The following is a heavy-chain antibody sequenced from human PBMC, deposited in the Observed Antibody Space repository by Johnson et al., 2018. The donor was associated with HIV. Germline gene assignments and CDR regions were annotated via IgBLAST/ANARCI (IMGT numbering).Heavy chain of an antibody. CDR1: GFTFSDYY. V-gene: IGHV3-11*04. CDR3: AASWYGVSRPNAFDI. CDR2: IGSSGSTI. Sequence: QVQLVESGGGVVQPGGSLRLSCAASGFTFSDYYMSWIRQAPGKGLEWISYIGSSGSTIYYADSVKGRFTISRDNAKNTLYLQMISLRAEDTAMYYCAASWYGVSRPNAFDIWGQGTMVTVSS. D-gene: IGHD2-2*01. J-gene: IGHJ3*02.